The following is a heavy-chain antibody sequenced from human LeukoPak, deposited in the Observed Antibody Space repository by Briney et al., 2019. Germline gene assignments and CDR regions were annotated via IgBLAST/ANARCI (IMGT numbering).Heavy chain of an antibody. Sequence: GGSLQISCQGSGYSFTSYWIGWVRQLPGKGLEWMGIIYPGDSGTRYSPSFQGQVTISADKSISTAYLQWSSLKAPDTAMYYCARLLVDYYDSSGSGMLDYWGQGTLVTVSS. V-gene: IGHV5-51*01. J-gene: IGHJ4*02. CDR2: IYPGDSGT. CDR3: ARLLVDYYDSSGSGMLDY. CDR1: GYSFTSYW. D-gene: IGHD3-22*01.